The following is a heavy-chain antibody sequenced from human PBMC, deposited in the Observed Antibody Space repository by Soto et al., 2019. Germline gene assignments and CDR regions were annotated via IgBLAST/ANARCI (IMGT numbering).Heavy chain of an antibody. J-gene: IGHJ4*02. CDR3: AKVECGSSGCLYYFDY. V-gene: IGHV1-18*01. D-gene: IGHD6-6*01. CDR2: ISAYYGNT. CDR1: GYTFNTYG. Sequence: QVQLVQSGAEVKKPGASVKVSCKGSGYTFNTYGINSVRQAPGQGRQCMVWISAYYGNTNDEEKLQGRVTKNTDNSTSREYMELRSLRSDDTAVYYCAKVECGSSGCLYYFDYWGQGTLVTVSS.